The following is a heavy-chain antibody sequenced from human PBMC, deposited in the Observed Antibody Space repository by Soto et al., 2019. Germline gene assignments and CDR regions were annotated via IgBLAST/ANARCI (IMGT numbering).Heavy chain of an antibody. CDR1: GFTFSSFL. CDR2: INNDGSST. D-gene: IGHD2-21*01. Sequence: PGGSLRLSCGASGFTFSSFLMHGGGQAPGKGLVWVSRINNDGSSTAYADSVKGRFTISRDNAKSTLYLQVTSLRAEDTAVYYCARDPLIGNTDYGLDVWGQGTTVTVSS. CDR3: ARDPLIGNTDYGLDV. V-gene: IGHV3-74*01. J-gene: IGHJ6*02.